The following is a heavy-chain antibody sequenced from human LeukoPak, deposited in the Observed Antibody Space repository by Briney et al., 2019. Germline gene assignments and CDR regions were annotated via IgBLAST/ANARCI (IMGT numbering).Heavy chain of an antibody. Sequence: SETLSLTCTVSGGSISSYYWSWIRQPPGKGLEWIGYIYYRGSTNYNPSLKSRLTISLDTSKNHFSLKLSSVTAADTAVYYCARGWGYFEYWGQGTLVTVSS. J-gene: IGHJ4*02. CDR1: GGSISSYY. CDR2: IYYRGST. CDR3: ARGWGYFEY. D-gene: IGHD3-16*01. V-gene: IGHV4-59*01.